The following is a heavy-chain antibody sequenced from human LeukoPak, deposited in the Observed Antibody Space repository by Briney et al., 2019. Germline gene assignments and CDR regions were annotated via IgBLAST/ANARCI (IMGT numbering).Heavy chain of an antibody. D-gene: IGHD5-18*01. V-gene: IGHV3-9*03. J-gene: IGHJ3*02. CDR1: GFTFDDYA. Sequence: PGGSLRLSCAASGFTFDDYAMHWVRQAPGKGLEWVSGISWNSGSIGYADSVKGRFTISRDNAKNSLYLQMNSLRAEDMALYYCAKGENYGYGVDLYAFDIWGQGTMVTVSS. CDR3: AKGENYGYGVDLYAFDI. CDR2: ISWNSGSI.